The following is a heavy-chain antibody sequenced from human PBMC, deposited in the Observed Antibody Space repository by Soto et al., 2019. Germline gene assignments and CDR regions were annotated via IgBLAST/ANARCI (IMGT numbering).Heavy chain of an antibody. Sequence: SETLSLTCNVSGVSITSGDYYWNWIRHPPGKGLEWIGYIHYSGNTYYNPSLKSRLTISVDTSKNQFSLRLTSVTAADTAVYYCAREDTMVRGIIPWGQGTLVTVSS. CDR1: GVSITSGDYY. CDR3: AREDTMVRGIIP. J-gene: IGHJ4*02. D-gene: IGHD3-10*01. CDR2: IHYSGNT. V-gene: IGHV4-30-4*01.